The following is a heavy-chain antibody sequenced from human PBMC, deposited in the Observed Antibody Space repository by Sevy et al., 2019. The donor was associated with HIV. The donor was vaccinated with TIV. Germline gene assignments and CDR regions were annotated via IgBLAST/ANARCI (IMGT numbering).Heavy chain of an antibody. CDR3: ASRYYYGSGSYYRWSWDV. V-gene: IGHV3-53*01. Sequence: GSLRLSCAASGFTVSSNYMSWVRQAPGKGLEWVSVIYSGGSTYYADSVKGRFTISRDNSKNTLYLQMNSLRAEDTAVYHCASRYYYGSGSYYRWSWDVWGQGTTVTVSS. J-gene: IGHJ6*02. CDR1: GFTVSSNY. CDR2: IYSGGST. D-gene: IGHD3-10*01.